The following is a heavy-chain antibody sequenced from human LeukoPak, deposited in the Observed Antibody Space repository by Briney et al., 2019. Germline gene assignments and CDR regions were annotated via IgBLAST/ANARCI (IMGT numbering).Heavy chain of an antibody. CDR3: ARDRDSSSWYYYYGMDV. V-gene: IGHV4-34*01. CDR1: GGYFSGDY. D-gene: IGHD6-13*01. Sequence: SETLSLTSAVYGGYFSGDYWSWIRQPPGKGLEWIGEINHSGSTNYNPSLKSRVTISVDTSKNQFSLKLSSVTAADTAVYYCARDRDSSSWYYYYGMDVWGQGTTVTVSS. J-gene: IGHJ6*02. CDR2: INHSGST.